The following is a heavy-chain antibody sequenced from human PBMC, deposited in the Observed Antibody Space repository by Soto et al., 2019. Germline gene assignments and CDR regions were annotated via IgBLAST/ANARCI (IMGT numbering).Heavy chain of an antibody. V-gene: IGHV3-33*01. D-gene: IGHD3-10*01. Sequence: GGSLRLSCEASGFTCSSYGMHWVRQAPGKGLEWVAVIWYDGSSKYNADSVKGRFTISRDNSKNTLYLQMNSLRAEDTAAYYCARGLGGFGIDAFDIWGQGTMVTVSS. CDR1: GFTCSSYG. CDR3: ARGLGGFGIDAFDI. J-gene: IGHJ3*02. CDR2: IWYDGSSK.